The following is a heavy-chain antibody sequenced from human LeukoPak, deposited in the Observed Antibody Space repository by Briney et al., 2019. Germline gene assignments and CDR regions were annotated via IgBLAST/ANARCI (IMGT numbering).Heavy chain of an antibody. Sequence: GESPRLSCAASGFTFSSYWMSWVRQAPGKGLEWVANIKQDGSEKYYVDSVKGRFTISRDNAKNSLYLQMNSLRAEDTAVYYCARGGDYDYYYYYGMDVWGQGTTVTVSS. CDR3: ARGGDYDYYYYYGMDV. CDR1: GFTFSSYW. V-gene: IGHV3-7*01. J-gene: IGHJ6*02. D-gene: IGHD4-17*01. CDR2: IKQDGSEK.